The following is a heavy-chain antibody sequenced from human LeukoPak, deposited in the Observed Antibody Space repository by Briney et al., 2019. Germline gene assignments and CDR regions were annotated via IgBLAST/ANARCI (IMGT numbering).Heavy chain of an antibody. Sequence: SETLSLTCAVYGGSFSGYYWSWIRQPPGKGLEWIGEINHSGSTNYNPSLKSRVTISVDTSKNQFSLKLSSVTAADTAVYYCARSIVLVPPTWYYYYGMDVWGQGTTVTVSS. J-gene: IGHJ6*02. V-gene: IGHV4-34*01. CDR3: ARSIVLVPPTWYYYYGMDV. CDR2: INHSGST. CDR1: GGSFSGYY. D-gene: IGHD2-2*01.